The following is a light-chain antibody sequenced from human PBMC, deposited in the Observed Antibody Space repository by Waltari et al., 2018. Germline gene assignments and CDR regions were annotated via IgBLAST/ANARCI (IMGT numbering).Light chain of an antibody. Sequence: QSALTQPPSASGSPGQSVTISCTGTSSDIGVYNFVSWYQQPPGKAPRLMFYAVYKPPSGVPDRFSGSKSGNTASLTVSGLQAEDEADYYCSSYGRNNTDLFGGGTKVTVL. J-gene: IGLJ2*01. CDR1: SSDIGVYNF. V-gene: IGLV2-8*01. CDR2: AVY. CDR3: SSYGRNNTDL.